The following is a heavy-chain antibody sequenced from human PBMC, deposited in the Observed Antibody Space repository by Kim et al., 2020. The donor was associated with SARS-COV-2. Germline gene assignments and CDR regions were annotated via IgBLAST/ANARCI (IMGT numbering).Heavy chain of an antibody. Sequence: AQKLQGRVTMTTGPSTSTVYMELSSLRAEDTAVYYCAREISSWYENAFDIWGQGTMVTVSS. D-gene: IGHD6-19*01. CDR3: AREISSWYENAFDI. J-gene: IGHJ3*02. V-gene: IGHV1-46*01.